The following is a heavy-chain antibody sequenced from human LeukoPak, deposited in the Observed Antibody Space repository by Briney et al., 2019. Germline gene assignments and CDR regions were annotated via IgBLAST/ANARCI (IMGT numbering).Heavy chain of an antibody. CDR1: GGSFSGYY. V-gene: IGHV4-34*01. CDR3: ASGVRFPVGFDP. D-gene: IGHD3-3*01. J-gene: IGHJ5*02. Sequence: SETLSLTCAVYGGSFSGYYWSWIRQPPGKGLEWIGEINHSGSTNYNPSLKSRVTISADTSKNQFSLKLSSVTAADTAVYYCASGVRFPVGFDPRGQGTLVTVSS. CDR2: INHSGST.